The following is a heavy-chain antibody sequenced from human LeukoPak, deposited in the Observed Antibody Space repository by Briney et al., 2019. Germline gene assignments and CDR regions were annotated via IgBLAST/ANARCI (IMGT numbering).Heavy chain of an antibody. CDR2: ISYDGSNK. Sequence: GGSLRLSCAASGFTFSSYAMHWVRQAPGKGLEWVAVISYDGSNKYYADSVKGRFTISRDNSKNTLYLQMNSLRAEDTAVYYCARDRYCSGGSCPNWFDPWGQGTLVTVSS. CDR1: GFTFSSYA. CDR3: ARDRYCSGGSCPNWFDP. V-gene: IGHV3-30*04. J-gene: IGHJ5*02. D-gene: IGHD2-15*01.